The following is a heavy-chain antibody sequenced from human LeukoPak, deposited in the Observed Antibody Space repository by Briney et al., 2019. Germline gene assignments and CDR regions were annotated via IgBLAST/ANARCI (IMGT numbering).Heavy chain of an antibody. CDR3: ARVGDSSGYYYIVEY. CDR1: GGSISRGGFY. J-gene: IGHJ4*02. V-gene: IGHV4-31*03. CDR2: ISYSGGT. D-gene: IGHD3-22*01. Sequence: SETLSLTCTVSGGSISRGGFYWSWIRQHPGKGLEWIGHISYSGGTYYNPSLKSRVTISVDTSKNQLSLKLSSVTAADTAVYYCARVGDSSGYYYIVEYWGQGTLVTVSS.